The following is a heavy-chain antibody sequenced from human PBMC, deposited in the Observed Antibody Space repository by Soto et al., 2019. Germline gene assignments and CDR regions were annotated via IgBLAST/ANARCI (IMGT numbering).Heavy chain of an antibody. CDR1: GYSLTELS. Sequence: ASVKVSCKVSGYSLTELSMHWVRQASGKGLEWMGGLDPDNDETIYAQKFQGRVTMTEDTSAGTAYMELSSLRSDDTAVYYCARSLVNYDYIWGSYRNSEIDHWGQGTLVTVS. CDR2: LDPDNDET. V-gene: IGHV1-24*01. D-gene: IGHD3-16*02. CDR3: ARSLVNYDYIWGSYRNSEIDH. J-gene: IGHJ4*02.